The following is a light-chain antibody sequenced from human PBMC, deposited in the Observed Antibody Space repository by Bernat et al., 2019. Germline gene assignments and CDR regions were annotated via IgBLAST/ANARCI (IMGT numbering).Light chain of an antibody. CDR2: DVT. J-gene: IGLJ1*01. CDR3: TSYTSTSALYV. V-gene: IGLV2-14*03. Sequence: QSALTQPASVSGSPGQSITISCTGTNSDVGGYKFVSWYQHHPGKAPKLIIYDVTNRPSGISDRFSGSKSANTASLTISGLRAEDEADYFCTSYTSTSALYVFGTGTKVNVL. CDR1: NSDVGGYKF.